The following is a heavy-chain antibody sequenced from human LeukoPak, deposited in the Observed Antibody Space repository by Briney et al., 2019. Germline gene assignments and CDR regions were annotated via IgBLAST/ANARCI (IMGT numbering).Heavy chain of an antibody. CDR2: VNYSGSP. V-gene: IGHV4-34*01. CDR3: ARGDYDSSGYYPPLDY. Sequence: SETLSLTCGVYPGSFSGYYWNWIRQPPGKGLEWIGEVNYSGSPTHNPSLKGRISISVDTSKNQFSLMLNSVTAADTAVYYCARGDYDSSGYYPPLDYWGQGTLVTVSS. J-gene: IGHJ4*02. D-gene: IGHD3-22*01. CDR1: PGSFSGYY.